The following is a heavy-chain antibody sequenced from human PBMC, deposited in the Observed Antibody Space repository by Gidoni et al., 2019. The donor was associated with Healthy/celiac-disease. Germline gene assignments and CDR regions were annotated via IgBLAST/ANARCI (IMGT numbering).Heavy chain of an antibody. V-gene: IGHV7-4-1*02. CDR3: AGGGYSSSWYGKGYYYGMDV. CDR1: GYPFTSYA. D-gene: IGHD6-13*01. CDR2: INTNTGNP. J-gene: IGHJ6*02. Sequence: HVQLVQSGSELKKPGPSVKVSCKSSGYPFTSYALNWVRQAPGQGLEWMGGINTNTGNPTYAQGFTGRFVFSLDTSVSTAYLQISSLKAEDTAVYYCAGGGYSSSWYGKGYYYGMDVWGQGTTVTVSS.